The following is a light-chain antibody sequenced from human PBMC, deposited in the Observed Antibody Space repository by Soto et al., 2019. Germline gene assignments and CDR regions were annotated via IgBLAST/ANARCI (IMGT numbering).Light chain of an antibody. V-gene: IGKV3-20*01. CDR2: GAS. CDR3: QRYGSSPIT. CDR1: QSVKTF. Sequence: EIVLTQSPATLSLSPGERATLSCRASQSVKTFLVWYQQRPGQAPRLLIYGASTRATGIPDRFSGSGSGTDFTLTISRLEPGDFAVYYCQRYGSSPITFGQGTRLEIK. J-gene: IGKJ5*01.